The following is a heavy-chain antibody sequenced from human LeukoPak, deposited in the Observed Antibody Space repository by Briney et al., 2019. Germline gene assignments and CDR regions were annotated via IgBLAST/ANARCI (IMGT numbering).Heavy chain of an antibody. CDR1: GFTFSTYW. Sequence: PGGSLRLSCAASGFTFSTYWMTWFRQAPGKGLEWLANIKQDGSEKYYADSVKGRFTISRDNAKNSLYLQMNSLRAEDTAVYYCTKTIVATPGDHWGQGTLVTVSS. V-gene: IGHV3-7*01. CDR3: TKTIVATPGDH. J-gene: IGHJ5*02. D-gene: IGHD6-6*01. CDR2: IKQDGSEK.